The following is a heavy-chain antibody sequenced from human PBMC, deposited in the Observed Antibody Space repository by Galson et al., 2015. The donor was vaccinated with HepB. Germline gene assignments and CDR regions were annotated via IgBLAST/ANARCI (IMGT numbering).Heavy chain of an antibody. D-gene: IGHD3-16*01. CDR3: TRVLVGFWGGFDY. V-gene: IGHV3-74*03. CDR1: GFTFSRYW. J-gene: IGHJ4*02. Sequence: SLRLSCAASGFTFSRYWIHWVRRDPGKGLVWLSGINVDVTDKKYADSVKGRFTISRDNAKSTVDLQMNSLRAEDTAVYYCTRVLVGFWGGFDYWGQGALVTVSS. CDR2: INVDVTDK.